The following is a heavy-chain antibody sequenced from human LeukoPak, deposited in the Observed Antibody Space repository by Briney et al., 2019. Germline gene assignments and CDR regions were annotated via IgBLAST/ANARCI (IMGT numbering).Heavy chain of an antibody. CDR1: NGSLSNHY. CDR2: IYHTGST. CDR3: ARGPLGGESFDI. J-gene: IGHJ3*02. V-gene: IGHV4-4*07. Sequence: TSETLSLTCTVSNGSLSNHYWNWIPHPAGPGLEYIGRIYHTGSTNFNPSLKSPVTSSLTTPTNQYSSIHTPAAAAGPAVYPSARGPLGGESFDIWGQGTMVTVSS. D-gene: IGHD3-16*01.